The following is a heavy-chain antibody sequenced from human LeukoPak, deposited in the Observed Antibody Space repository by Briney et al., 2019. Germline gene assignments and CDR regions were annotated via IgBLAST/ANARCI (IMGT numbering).Heavy chain of an antibody. V-gene: IGHV4-30-2*01. CDR3: ARGVCSSTSCYWVRSWFDP. D-gene: IGHD2-2*01. Sequence: PSQTLSLTCTVSGGSISSGGYYWSWIRQPPGKGLEWIGYIYHSGSTYYNPSLKSRVTMSVDTSKNQFSLKLSSVTAADTAVYYCARGVCSSTSCYWVRSWFDPWGQGTLVTVSS. CDR1: GGSISSGGYY. J-gene: IGHJ5*02. CDR2: IYHSGST.